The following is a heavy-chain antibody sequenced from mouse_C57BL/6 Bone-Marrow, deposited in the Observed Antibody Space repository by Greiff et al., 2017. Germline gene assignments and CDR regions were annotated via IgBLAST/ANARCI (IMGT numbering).Heavy chain of an antibody. D-gene: IGHD4-1*01. CDR1: GYAFTNYL. Sequence: QVQLQQSGAELVRPGTSVKVSCKASGYAFTNYLIEWVKQRPGQGLEWIGVINPGSGGTNSNEKFKGKATLTADQSSSTAYMQLSHLTSEDSAVYFCARSKNWDSWFAYWGQGTLVTVSA. J-gene: IGHJ3*01. CDR2: INPGSGGT. V-gene: IGHV1-54*01. CDR3: ARSKNWDSWFAY.